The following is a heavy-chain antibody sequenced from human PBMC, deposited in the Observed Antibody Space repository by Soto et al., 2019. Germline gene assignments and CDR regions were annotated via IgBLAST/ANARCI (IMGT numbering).Heavy chain of an antibody. CDR2: INSNSGDT. CDR1: GYTFTDYY. CDR3: ARDRYSSGWYVFSYYYYGMDV. D-gene: IGHD6-19*01. Sequence: GASVKVSCKASGYTFTDYYIHWVRQAPGQGLECMGWINSNSGDTGYAQKFQGRVTMTRDTSISTAYMELSRLRSDDTAVYYCARDRYSSGWYVFSYYYYGMDVWGQGTTVTVSS. J-gene: IGHJ6*02. V-gene: IGHV1-2*02.